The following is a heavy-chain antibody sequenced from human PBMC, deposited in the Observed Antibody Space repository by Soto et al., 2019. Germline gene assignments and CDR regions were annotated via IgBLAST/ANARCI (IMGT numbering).Heavy chain of an antibody. D-gene: IGHD3-9*01. CDR2: ISYDGSNK. V-gene: IGHV3-30-3*01. CDR1: GFTFSSYA. J-gene: IGHJ4*02. CDR3: ARDGPEYYDILTGLWDY. Sequence: LRLSCAASGFTFSSYAMHWVRQAPGKGLEWVAVISYDGSNKYYADSVKGRFTISRDNSKNTLYLQMNSLRAEDTAVYYCARDGPEYYDILTGLWDYWGQGTLVTVSS.